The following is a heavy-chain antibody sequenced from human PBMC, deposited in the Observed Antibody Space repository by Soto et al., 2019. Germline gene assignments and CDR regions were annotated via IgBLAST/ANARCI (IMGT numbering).Heavy chain of an antibody. CDR2: IYYSGST. D-gene: IGHD6-13*01. CDR1: GGSISSGDYY. CDR3: ARHRGGSSSLEF. Sequence: SETLSLTCSVSGGSISSGDYYWNWIRQPPGKGLEWIGHIYYSGSTYYNSSLKSRVTISLDTSKNQFSLNLRSVTAADTAVYYCARHRGGSSSLEFWGQGTLVTVSS. J-gene: IGHJ4*02. V-gene: IGHV4-30-4*01.